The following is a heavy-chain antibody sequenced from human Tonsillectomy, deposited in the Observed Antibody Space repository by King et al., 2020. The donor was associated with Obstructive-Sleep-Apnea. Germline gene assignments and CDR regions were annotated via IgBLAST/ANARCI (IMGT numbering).Heavy chain of an antibody. CDR2: LWYDGSNK. Sequence: VQLVESGGGVVQPGRSLRLSCAASGFTFSSYGMHWVRQAPGKGLEWVAVLWYDGSNKHYADSVKGRFTISRDNSKNTLYLQMNGLRAGDTAVYYYARDHENQGSCSGGSCQFDPWGQGTLVTVSS. D-gene: IGHD2-15*01. CDR3: ARDHENQGSCSGGSCQFDP. J-gene: IGHJ5*02. V-gene: IGHV3-33*01. CDR1: GFTFSSYG.